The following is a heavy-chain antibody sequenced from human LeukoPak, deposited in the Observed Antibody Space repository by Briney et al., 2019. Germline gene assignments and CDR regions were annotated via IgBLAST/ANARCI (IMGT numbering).Heavy chain of an antibody. J-gene: IGHJ4*02. CDR1: GLSISSGDYY. CDR2: IYYSGST. CDR3: AREVRDGYNYIDY. V-gene: IGHV4-30-4*01. D-gene: IGHD5-24*01. Sequence: SQTLSPTCPLSGLSISSGDYYWSWIHQPPGKSLEWIVYIYYSGSTYYNPSLKSRVIISVDTSKNQFSMKLSSVTAADTAVYYCAREVRDGYNYIDYWGQGTLVTVSS.